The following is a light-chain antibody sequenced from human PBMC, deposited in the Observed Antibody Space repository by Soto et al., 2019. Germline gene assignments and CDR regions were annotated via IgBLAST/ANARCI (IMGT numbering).Light chain of an antibody. CDR1: QSVSSSSY. V-gene: IGKV3-20*01. CDR3: QQYGSSPSYT. Sequence: EIVLTQSPGTLSLSPGERATLSCRASQSVSSSSYLAWYQQKPGQAPRLLIYGASSRATGIPDRFSGSGSGTAFTLTISRLEPEDFAVYYCQQYGSSPSYTFGQGTKLEIK. CDR2: GAS. J-gene: IGKJ2*01.